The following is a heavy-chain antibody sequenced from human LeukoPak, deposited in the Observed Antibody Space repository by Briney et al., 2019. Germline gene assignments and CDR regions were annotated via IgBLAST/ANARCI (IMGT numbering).Heavy chain of an antibody. Sequence: GGSLRLSCAASGFTFNNYAMSWVRQAPGKGLEWVSGISGSGGGTFYVDSVKGRFTISRDNSKNTLWLQMNSLSAEDTAVYYCTKGALVTTWLFQNWGQGTLVTVSS. CDR3: TKGALVTTWLFQN. J-gene: IGHJ4*02. V-gene: IGHV3-23*01. CDR2: ISGSGGGT. CDR1: GFTFNNYA. D-gene: IGHD2/OR15-2a*01.